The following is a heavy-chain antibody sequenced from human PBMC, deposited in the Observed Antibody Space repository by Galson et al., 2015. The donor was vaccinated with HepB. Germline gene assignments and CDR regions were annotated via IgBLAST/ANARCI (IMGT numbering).Heavy chain of an antibody. V-gene: IGHV3-30-3*01. CDR1: GFTFSSYA. CDR3: ARGDSYGTRYYYYAMDV. J-gene: IGHJ6*02. Sequence: SLRLSCAASGFTFSSYAMHWVRQAPGKGLEWVAVISYDGSKKYDADSVKGRLTISRDNSKNTLYLQMNSLRAEDTAVYFCARGDSYGTRYYYYAMDVWGQGTTVIVSS. D-gene: IGHD5-18*01. CDR2: ISYDGSKK.